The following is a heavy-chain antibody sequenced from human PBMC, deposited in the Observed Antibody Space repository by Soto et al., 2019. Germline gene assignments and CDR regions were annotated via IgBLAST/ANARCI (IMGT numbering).Heavy chain of an antibody. CDR3: ARYTGSASADL. V-gene: IGHV3-48*03. Sequence: EVQLAESGGDLVQPGGSLRLSCVGSGFTFSYYEMNWVRQAPGKGLERVAFISHTDRLTHYPDSVKGRFTISRDNAKNSRYLHMTSLRVEDTAVYDCARYTGSASADLWGKGTLVTVSS. D-gene: IGHD6-13*01. J-gene: IGHJ5*02. CDR1: GFTFSYYE. CDR2: ISHTDRLT.